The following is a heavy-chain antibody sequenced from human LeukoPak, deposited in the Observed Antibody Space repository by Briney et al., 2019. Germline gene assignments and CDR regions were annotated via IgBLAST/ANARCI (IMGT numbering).Heavy chain of an antibody. CDR2: IIPIFGTA. Sequence: SVKVSCKASGGTFSSYAISWVRQAPGQGLEWMGGIIPIFGTANYAQKFQGRVTITTDESTSTAYMELSSLRAEDTAVYYCATLSYDSSGYYYRGFDYWGQGTLVTVSS. D-gene: IGHD3-22*01. J-gene: IGHJ4*02. V-gene: IGHV1-69*05. CDR3: ATLSYDSSGYYYRGFDY. CDR1: GGTFSSYA.